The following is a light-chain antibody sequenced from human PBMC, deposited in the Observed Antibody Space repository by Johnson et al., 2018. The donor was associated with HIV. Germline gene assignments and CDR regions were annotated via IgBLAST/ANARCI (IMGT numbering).Light chain of an antibody. Sequence: QSVLTQPPSVSAAPGQKVTISCSGSSSNIGNNYVSWYQQLPGTAPKLLICENNKRPSGIPDRFSGSKSGTSATLGITGLQTGDEADYYCGTWDSSLSVEVFGTGTKVTVL. CDR3: GTWDSSLSVEV. V-gene: IGLV1-51*02. CDR2: ENN. CDR1: SSNIGNNY. J-gene: IGLJ1*01.